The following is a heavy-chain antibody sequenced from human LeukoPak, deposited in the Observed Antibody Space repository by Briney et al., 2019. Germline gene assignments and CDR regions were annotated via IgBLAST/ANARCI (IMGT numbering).Heavy chain of an antibody. CDR1: GFTFSDYN. V-gene: IGHV3-11*01. D-gene: IGHD3-22*01. CDR3: ARQFRTRDSSGYYYYFDY. CDR2: ISRSGSTK. Sequence: GGSLRLSCAASGFTFSDYNMRWIRQAPGKGLEWVSSISRSGSTKYYADSVKGRFTISRDNAKNSLFLQMNSLRAEDTAVYYCARQFRTRDSSGYYYYFDYWGQGTLVTVSS. J-gene: IGHJ4*02.